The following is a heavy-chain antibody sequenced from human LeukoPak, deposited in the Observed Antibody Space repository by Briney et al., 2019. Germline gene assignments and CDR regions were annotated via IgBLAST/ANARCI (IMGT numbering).Heavy chain of an antibody. J-gene: IGHJ4*02. V-gene: IGHV3-23*01. CDR2: ISDSGGST. CDR1: GLTFRSYV. CDR3: AKGSSDSRPYYFDY. Sequence: GGSLRLSCAASGLTFRSYVMSWIRQAPGKGLEWVSAISDSGGSTYYADSVRGRFTTSRDNSKNTLYLQMNSLRAEDTAVYYCAKGSSDSRPYYFDYWGQGTLVTVSS.